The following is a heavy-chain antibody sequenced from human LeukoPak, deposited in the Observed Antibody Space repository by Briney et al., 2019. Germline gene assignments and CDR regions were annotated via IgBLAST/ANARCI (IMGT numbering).Heavy chain of an antibody. D-gene: IGHD1-1*01. CDR3: VRESRPGGAMGLYHNLDY. V-gene: IGHV3-7*01. CDR1: GFTFSDFW. J-gene: IGHJ4*02. Sequence: GGSLRLSCAGSGFTFSDFWMTWVRQTPGKGLEWVANIKEDGTEKNLVDSVKGRFTISRDNTKNLLFLEMNNLRGDDTGFYYCVRESRPGGAMGLYHNLDYWGQGTLVAVSS. CDR2: IKEDGTEK.